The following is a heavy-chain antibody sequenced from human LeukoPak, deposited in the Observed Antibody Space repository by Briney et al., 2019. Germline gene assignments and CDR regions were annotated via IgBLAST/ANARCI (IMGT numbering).Heavy chain of an antibody. CDR2: VKCDGSEK. CDR3: VRGVGSSTSCYVRAFDI. D-gene: IGHD2-2*01. CDR1: GFTFSNSW. J-gene: IGHJ3*02. Sequence: GGSLRLSCAASGFTFSNSWVHWVCQAPEKGLEWVADVKCDGSEKCYVDSVKGRLTISRDNAKNSLYLQVNSLRAADMTVYYCVRGVGSSTSCYVRAFDIWGQGTMVTVSS. V-gene: IGHV3-52*01.